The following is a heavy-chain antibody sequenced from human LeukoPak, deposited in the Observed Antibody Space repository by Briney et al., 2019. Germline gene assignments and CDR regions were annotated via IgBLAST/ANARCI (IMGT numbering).Heavy chain of an antibody. D-gene: IGHD3-10*01. V-gene: IGHV3-30-3*01. J-gene: IGHJ6*02. CDR3: ARDYGSGYYYGMDV. CDR1: GFTFSSYA. Sequence: GRSLRLSCAASGFTFSSYAMHWVRQAPGKGLEWVAVISYDGSNKYYADSVKGRFTISRDNSKNTLYLQMNSLRAEDTAVHYCARDYGSGYYYGMDVWGQGTTVTVSS. CDR2: ISYDGSNK.